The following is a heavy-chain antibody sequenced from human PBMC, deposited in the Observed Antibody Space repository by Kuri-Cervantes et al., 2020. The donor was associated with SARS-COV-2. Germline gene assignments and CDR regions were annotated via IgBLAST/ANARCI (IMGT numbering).Heavy chain of an antibody. Sequence: ASVKVSCKASGYTFTGYYMHWVRQAPGQGLEWMGIINPSGGSTSYAQKFQGRVTMTRDTSTSTVYMELSSLRSEDTAVCYCARDGDYSNYGMYYFDYWGQGTLVTVSS. D-gene: IGHD4-11*01. CDR2: INPSGGST. J-gene: IGHJ4*02. CDR1: GYTFTGYY. V-gene: IGHV1-46*01. CDR3: ARDGDYSNYGMYYFDY.